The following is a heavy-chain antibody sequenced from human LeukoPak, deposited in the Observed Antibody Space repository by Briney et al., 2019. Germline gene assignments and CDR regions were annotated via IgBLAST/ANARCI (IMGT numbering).Heavy chain of an antibody. CDR2: ITWNGNNI. V-gene: IGHV3-20*04. CDR1: GFTIDDYG. J-gene: IGHJ3*02. CDR3: ARDLIRHNWNFNAAFDM. D-gene: IGHD1-20*01. Sequence: GGSLRLSCSASGFTIDDYGMGWVRQVPGKGLEWVSGITWNGNNIYYVDSVKGRFTISRDNAKNSLYLQMNGLRAEDTALYYCARDLIRHNWNFNAAFDMWGQGTRVTVSS.